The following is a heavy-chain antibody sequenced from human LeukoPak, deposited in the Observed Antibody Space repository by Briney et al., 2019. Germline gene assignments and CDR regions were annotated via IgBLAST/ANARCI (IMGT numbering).Heavy chain of an antibody. V-gene: IGHV3-72*01. CDR3: ARVKDTTWSSHHLDY. Sequence: GGPLTLFCTASRFTFSVHYMDWARQAPGKGLEWVCCTRNKSNSYTTEYAASVKGIFTISRDDSKNSLYLQMNSLNTDDTAVYYCARVKDTTWSSHHLDYWGQGTLVTVSS. CDR2: TRNKSNSYTT. J-gene: IGHJ4*02. D-gene: IGHD1-14*01. CDR1: RFTFSVHY.